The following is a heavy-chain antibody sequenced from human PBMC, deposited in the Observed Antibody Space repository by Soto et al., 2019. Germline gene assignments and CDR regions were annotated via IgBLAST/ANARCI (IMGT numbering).Heavy chain of an antibody. CDR1: GFTFSSYW. Sequence: EVQLVESGGGLVQPGGSLRLSCAASGFTFSSYWMHWVRQAPGKGLVWVSRINSDGSSTSYADSVKGRFTISRDNAKNTLYLQMTSLRAEDTAVYYCARDGRTYYDFWSGYDLDYWGQGTLVTVSS. CDR2: INSDGSST. D-gene: IGHD3-3*01. CDR3: ARDGRTYYDFWSGYDLDY. J-gene: IGHJ4*02. V-gene: IGHV3-74*01.